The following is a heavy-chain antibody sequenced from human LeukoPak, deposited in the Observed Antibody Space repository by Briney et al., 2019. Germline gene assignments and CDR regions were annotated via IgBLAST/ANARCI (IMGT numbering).Heavy chain of an antibody. J-gene: IGHJ4*02. D-gene: IGHD3-3*01. CDR3: ARGGRSGVNGYFHC. Sequence: PSETLSLTCTVSGGSISSVDYYWSWIRQPPGRGLEWIGYIYYSGSTYYNPSLKSRVTISVDTSKNQFSLNLSSVTAADTAVYYCARGGRSGVNGYFHCWGQGRLVSVSS. CDR2: IYYSGST. V-gene: IGHV4-30-4*01. CDR1: GGSISSVDYY.